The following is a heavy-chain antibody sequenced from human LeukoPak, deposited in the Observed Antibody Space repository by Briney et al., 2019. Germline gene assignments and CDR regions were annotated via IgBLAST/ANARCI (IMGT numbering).Heavy chain of an antibody. CDR1: KFAFSSYA. D-gene: IGHD3-22*01. J-gene: IGHJ4*02. CDR3: AKDPAPIVVVIPNYFDY. V-gene: IGHV3-23*01. Sequence: PGGSLRLSCAASKFAFSSYAMSWVRQAPGQGLEWVSAISGSGGSTYYADSVKGRFTISRDNSKNTLYLQMNSLRAEDTAVYYCAKDPAPIVVVIPNYFDYWGQGTLVTVSS. CDR2: ISGSGGST.